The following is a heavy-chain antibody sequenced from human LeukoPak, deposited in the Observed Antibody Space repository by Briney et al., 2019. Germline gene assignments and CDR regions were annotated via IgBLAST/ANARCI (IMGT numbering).Heavy chain of an antibody. D-gene: IGHD7-27*01. Sequence: GGSLRLSCTASGFTFSSYTMSWVRQAPGKGLKWVSTITTGGPDTYYADSVKGRFTVSRDDSKNTLYLQMNSLRAEDTAVYYCAKDGGLWVSAHWGDSWGRGTLVTVSS. CDR1: GFTFSSYT. V-gene: IGHV3-23*01. CDR3: AKDGGLWVSAHWGDS. CDR2: ITTGGPDT. J-gene: IGHJ4*02.